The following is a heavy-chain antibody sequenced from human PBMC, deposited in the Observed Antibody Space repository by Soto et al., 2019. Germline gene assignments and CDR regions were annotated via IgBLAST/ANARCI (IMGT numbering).Heavy chain of an antibody. Sequence: GGSLRLSCAASGFTFSSYGMHWVRQAPGKGLEWVAVISYDGSNKYYADSVKGRFTISRDNSKNTLYLQMNSLRAEDTAVYYCAKDLVPSGTIRGENYYYMDVWGKGTTVTVSS. J-gene: IGHJ6*03. CDR3: AKDLVPSGTIRGENYYYMDV. CDR1: GFTFSSYG. D-gene: IGHD3-10*01. CDR2: ISYDGSNK. V-gene: IGHV3-30*18.